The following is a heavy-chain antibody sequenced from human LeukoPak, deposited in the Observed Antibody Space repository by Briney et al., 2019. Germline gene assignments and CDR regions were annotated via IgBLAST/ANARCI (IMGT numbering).Heavy chain of an antibody. V-gene: IGHV1-58*01. CDR1: GFTFTNSA. CDR2: IVVGSGNT. CDR3: AASPDYYDSSGYSYYFDY. J-gene: IGHJ4*02. D-gene: IGHD3-22*01. Sequence: SVTVSFKASGFTFTNSAVQWVRQARGQRLEWIGWIVVGSGNTNYAQKFQERVTITRDMSTSTAYMELSSLRSEDTAVYYCAASPDYYDSSGYSYYFDYWGQGTLVTVSS.